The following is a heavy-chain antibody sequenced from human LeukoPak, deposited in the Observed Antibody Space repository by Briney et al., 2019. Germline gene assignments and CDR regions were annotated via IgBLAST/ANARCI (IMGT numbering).Heavy chain of an antibody. V-gene: IGHV3-23*01. Sequence: GGSLRLSCAASGFAFSTYPMTWVRQAPGKGLEWVSAISGSGDSTPYAASVQGRSTISRDNSKYTLYLQVNSLRVEDTAIYYCAKDWSCDSWGQGTLVTVSS. J-gene: IGHJ4*02. CDR1: GFAFSTYP. CDR2: ISGSGDST. CDR3: AKDWSCDS. D-gene: IGHD3-10*01.